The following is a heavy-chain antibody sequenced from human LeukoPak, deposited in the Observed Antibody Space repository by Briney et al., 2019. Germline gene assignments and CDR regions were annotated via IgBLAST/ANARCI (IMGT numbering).Heavy chain of an antibody. D-gene: IGHD3-3*01. CDR3: ARTYYGFWSGYGRWFDP. CDR1: GESFSGYY. J-gene: IGHJ5*02. Sequence: PSETMSLTCAVYGESFSGYYWSWIRQPPGKGLEWIGEINHSGSTNYNPSLKSRVTISVDTSKNQFSLKLSSVTAADTAVYYCARTYYGFWSGYGRWFDPWGQGTLVTVSS. CDR2: INHSGST. V-gene: IGHV4-34*01.